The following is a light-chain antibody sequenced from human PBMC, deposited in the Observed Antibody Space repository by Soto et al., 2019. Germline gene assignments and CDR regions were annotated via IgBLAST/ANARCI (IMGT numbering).Light chain of an antibody. CDR2: DAS. CDR3: QQFNSYPQT. Sequence: AIQLTQSPSSLSASVGDRVTITCRASQGISSALAWCQQKPGKAPKLLIYDASSLESGVPSRFSGSGSGTDFTLTISCLQPEDFATYYCQQFNSYPQTFGPGTKVDIK. V-gene: IGKV1-13*02. CDR1: QGISSA. J-gene: IGKJ3*01.